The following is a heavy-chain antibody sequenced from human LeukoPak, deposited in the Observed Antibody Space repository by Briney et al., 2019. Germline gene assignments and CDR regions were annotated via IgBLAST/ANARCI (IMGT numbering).Heavy chain of an antibody. J-gene: IGHJ4*02. V-gene: IGHV1-69*01. CDR1: GGTFSSYA. Sequence: SVTVSCKASGGTFSSYAISWVRQAPGQGLEWMGGIIPIFGTANYAQKFQGRVTITADESTSTAYMELSSLRSEDTALYYCARDLSDSGSYFDYWGQGTLVTVSS. CDR3: ARDLSDSGSYFDY. CDR2: IIPIFGTA. D-gene: IGHD1-26*01.